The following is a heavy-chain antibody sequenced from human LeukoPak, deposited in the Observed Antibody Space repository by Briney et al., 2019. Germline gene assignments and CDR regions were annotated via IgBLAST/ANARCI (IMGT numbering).Heavy chain of an antibody. V-gene: IGHV3-74*01. CDR1: GFTFSDFW. CDR3: VRDRCSSTSCHDSPNWFDP. D-gene: IGHD2-2*01. Sequence: GGSLRLSCAASGFTFSDFWMHWVRQAPGKGLVWVSRINSGGTVTNYADSVKGRLTISRDNAKNTLYLQMNSLRAEDTALYYCVRDRCSSTSCHDSPNWFDPWGQGTLVTVSS. J-gene: IGHJ5*02. CDR2: INSGGTVT.